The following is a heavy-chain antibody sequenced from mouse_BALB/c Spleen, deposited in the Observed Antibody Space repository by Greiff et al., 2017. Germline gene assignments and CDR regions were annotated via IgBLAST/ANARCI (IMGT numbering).Heavy chain of an antibody. J-gene: IGHJ4*01. CDR3: ARRQLGLPMDY. V-gene: IGHV1-7*01. CDR2: INPSTGYT. Sequence: QVQLQQSGAELAKPGASVKMSCKASGYTFTSYWMHWVKQRPGQGLEWIGYINPSTGYTEYNQKFKDKATLTADKSSSTAYMQLSSLTSEDSAVYYCARRQLGLPMDYWGQGTSVTVSS. D-gene: IGHD3-2*01. CDR1: GYTFTSYW.